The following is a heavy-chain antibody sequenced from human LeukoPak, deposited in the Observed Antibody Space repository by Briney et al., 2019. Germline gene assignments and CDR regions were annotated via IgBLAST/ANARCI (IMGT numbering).Heavy chain of an antibody. V-gene: IGHV5-51*01. CDR3: ARGGYGGSGSYSPNYYYGMDV. J-gene: IGHJ6*02. Sequence: GESLKISCKGSGYSFTSYWIGWVRQMPGKGLEWMGIIYPGDSDTRYSPSFQGQVTISADKSISTAYLQWSSLKASDTAMYYCARGGYGGSGSYSPNYYYGMDVWGQGTTVTVSS. CDR2: IYPGDSDT. CDR1: GYSFTSYW. D-gene: IGHD3-10*01.